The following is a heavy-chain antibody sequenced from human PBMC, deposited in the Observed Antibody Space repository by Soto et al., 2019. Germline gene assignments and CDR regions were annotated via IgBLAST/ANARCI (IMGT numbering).Heavy chain of an antibody. V-gene: IGHV1-18*01. CDR2: ISAYNGNT. Sequence: GASAKASCKAPGYTFTSYGISWVRQAPEQGLEWMGWISAYNGNTNYAQKLQGRVTMTTDTSTSTAYMELRSLRSDDTAVYYCARDHCSSTSCYTAVDYWGQGTLVTVSS. J-gene: IGHJ4*02. CDR1: GYTFTSYG. CDR3: ARDHCSSTSCYTAVDY. D-gene: IGHD2-2*02.